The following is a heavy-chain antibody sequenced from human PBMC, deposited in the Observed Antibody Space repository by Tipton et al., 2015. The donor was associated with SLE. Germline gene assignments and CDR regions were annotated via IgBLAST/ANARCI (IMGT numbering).Heavy chain of an antibody. CDR3: ARVRPNRNWFDP. CDR1: GGSISSYY. J-gene: IGHJ5*02. CDR2: IYYSGST. Sequence: TLSLTCTVSGGSISSYYWSWIRQPPGKGLEWIGYIYYSGSTNYNPSLKSRVTISVDTSKNQFSLKLSPVTAADTAVYYCARVRPNRNWFDPWGQGTLVTVSS. D-gene: IGHD1-14*01. V-gene: IGHV4-59*01.